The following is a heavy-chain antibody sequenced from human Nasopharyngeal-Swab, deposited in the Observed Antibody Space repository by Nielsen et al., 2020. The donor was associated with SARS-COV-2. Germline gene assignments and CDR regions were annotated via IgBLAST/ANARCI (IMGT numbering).Heavy chain of an antibody. CDR2: ISGSGGST. CDR1: GFTFSSYA. V-gene: IGHV3-23*01. Sequence: GESLKISCAASGFTFSSYAMSWVRQAPGKGLEWVSAISGSGGSTYYADSVKGRFTISRDNSKNTLYLQMNSLRAEDTAVYYCAKDEDSSGWPGGVDYWGQGTLVTVSP. D-gene: IGHD6-19*01. CDR3: AKDEDSSGWPGGVDY. J-gene: IGHJ4*02.